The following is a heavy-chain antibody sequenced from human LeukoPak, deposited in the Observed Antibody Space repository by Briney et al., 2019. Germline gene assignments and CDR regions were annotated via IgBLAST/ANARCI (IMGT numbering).Heavy chain of an antibody. D-gene: IGHD1-26*01. CDR2: TYYRSKRYY. CDR1: GDSFSSNSAA. V-gene: IGHV6-1*01. Sequence: SQTLSLTCAISGDSFSSNSAAWNWIRQSPSRGLEWLGRTYYRSKRYYDYAVAVKSRISINPDTSKNQFSLQLSSVTPEDTAVYYCARDPVGGSTIFDYWGQGTLVTVSS. CDR3: ARDPVGGSTIFDY. J-gene: IGHJ4*02.